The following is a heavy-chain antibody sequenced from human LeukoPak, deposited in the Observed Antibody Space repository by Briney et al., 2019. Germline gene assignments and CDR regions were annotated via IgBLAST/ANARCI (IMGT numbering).Heavy chain of an antibody. CDR2: IYHSGST. J-gene: IGHJ4*02. Sequence: SETLSLTCSVSGGSMSSYYWSWIRQSPGKGLEWIGYIYHSGSTDYNSSLKSRVTISEDTSKKQFSLKVSSVTAADTAVYYCARGFRRASFDYWGQGTLVTVSS. CDR1: GGSMSSYY. D-gene: IGHD2-21*01. V-gene: IGHV4-59*01. CDR3: ARGFRRASFDY.